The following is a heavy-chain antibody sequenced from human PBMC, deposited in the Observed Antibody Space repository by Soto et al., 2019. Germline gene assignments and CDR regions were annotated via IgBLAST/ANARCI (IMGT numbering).Heavy chain of an antibody. J-gene: IGHJ4*02. D-gene: IGHD3-16*01. Sequence: EVQLVESGGGLVQPGRSLRLSCAASGFTFDDYAMHWVRQAPGKGLEWVSGISWNSGNIDYADPVKGRFTISRDNVKNSVYLQMHSRRSEDTALYYFAKARGAYWGLDDYWGRGRMVIVSS. V-gene: IGHV3-9*01. CDR3: AKARGAYWGLDDY. CDR1: GFTFDDYA. CDR2: ISWNSGNI.